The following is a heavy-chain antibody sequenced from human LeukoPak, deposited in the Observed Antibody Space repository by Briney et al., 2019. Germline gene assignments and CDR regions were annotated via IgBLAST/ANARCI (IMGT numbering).Heavy chain of an antibody. J-gene: IGHJ4*02. Sequence: ASVKVSCKASGYTFTGYYMHWVRQAPGQGLESMGRINPNSGGTNYAQKFQGRVTMTRDTSISTAYMELSRLRSDDTAVYYCTRDLYSSSFMYYFDYWGQGTLVTVSS. CDR2: INPNSGGT. V-gene: IGHV1-2*06. D-gene: IGHD6-6*01. CDR3: TRDLYSSSFMYYFDY. CDR1: GYTFTGYY.